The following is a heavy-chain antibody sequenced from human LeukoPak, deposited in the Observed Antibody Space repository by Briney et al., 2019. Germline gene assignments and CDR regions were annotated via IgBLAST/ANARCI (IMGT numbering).Heavy chain of an antibody. J-gene: IGHJ5*02. V-gene: IGHV1-46*01. D-gene: IGHD2-2*01. Sequence: GASVKVSCKASGYTFTSYYMHWVRQAPGQGLEWMGIINPSGGSTSYAQKFQGRVTMTRDTSTSTVYMELSSLRSEDTAVYYCARASPIVVVPGATVWFDPWGQGTLVTVSS. CDR1: GYTFTSYY. CDR3: ARASPIVVVPGATVWFDP. CDR2: INPSGGST.